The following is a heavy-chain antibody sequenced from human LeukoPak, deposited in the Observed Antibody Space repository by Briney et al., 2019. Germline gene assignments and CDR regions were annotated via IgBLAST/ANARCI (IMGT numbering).Heavy chain of an antibody. CDR2: FFDSGST. J-gene: IGHJ6*03. D-gene: IGHD2/OR15-2a*01. Sequence: SETLSLTCTVSGGSISSYYWSWIRQPPGKGLEWIGFFFDSGSTNYKSSLKSRVTMSVDTSKNQFSLKLSSVTAADTAVYYCARVLQNYYHLDVWGTGTTVTVSS. V-gene: IGHV4-59*01. CDR1: GGSISSYY. CDR3: ARVLQNYYHLDV.